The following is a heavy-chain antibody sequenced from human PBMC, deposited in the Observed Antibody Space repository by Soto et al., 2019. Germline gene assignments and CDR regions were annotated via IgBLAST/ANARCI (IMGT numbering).Heavy chain of an antibody. J-gene: IGHJ4*02. D-gene: IGHD6-19*01. CDR2: INAGNGNT. CDR3: ARAVAVPADFDY. V-gene: IGHV1-3*05. CDR1: GYTFTGYA. Sequence: QVQLVQSGAEEKKPGASVKVSCKASGYTFTGYAMHWVRQAPGQRLECMGWINAGNGNTKYSQKFQGRVTITRDTSARTAYMDLSSLRTEDTAVYYCARAVAVPADFDYWGQGTLVTVSS.